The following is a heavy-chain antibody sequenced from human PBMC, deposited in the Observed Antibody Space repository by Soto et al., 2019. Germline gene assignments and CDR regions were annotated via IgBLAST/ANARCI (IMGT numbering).Heavy chain of an antibody. J-gene: IGHJ5*02. D-gene: IGHD2-2*01. V-gene: IGHV4-59*01. CDR1: GGSISSYY. Sequence: SETLSLTCTVSGGSISSYYWSWIRQPPGKGLEWIGYIYYSGSTTYNPSLKSRVTISVDTSKTQFSLKLSSVTAADTAVYYCARANQLLTRVGLTTWFDPWGQGTLVTVS. CDR2: IYYSGST. CDR3: ARANQLLTRVGLTTWFDP.